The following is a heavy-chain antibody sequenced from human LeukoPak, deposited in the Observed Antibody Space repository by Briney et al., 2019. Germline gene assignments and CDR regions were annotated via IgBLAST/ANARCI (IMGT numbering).Heavy chain of an antibody. Sequence: PSETLSLTCTVSGGSISSYYWSWIRQPAGKGLKWIVRIYTSGSTNYNPSLKSRVTMSVDTSKNQFSLKLSSVTAADTAVYYCAREPLGYCSGGSCYIDPWGQGTLVTVSS. V-gene: IGHV4-4*07. J-gene: IGHJ5*02. CDR2: IYTSGST. D-gene: IGHD2-15*01. CDR3: AREPLGYCSGGSCYIDP. CDR1: GGSISSYY.